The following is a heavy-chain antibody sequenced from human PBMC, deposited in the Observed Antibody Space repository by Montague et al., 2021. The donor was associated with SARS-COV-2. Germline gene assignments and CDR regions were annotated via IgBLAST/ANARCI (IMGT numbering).Heavy chain of an antibody. D-gene: IGHD2-8*02. CDR2: ISGAGTTI. V-gene: IGHV3-48*03. Sequence: SLRLSCAASGFTFSYFEMNWVRQAPGKGLEWISYISGAGTTIYYADSVKGRCTISRDNAKNSLYLQMNSLRAEDTAVYYCARDLVVTDGISDYWGQGTLVTVSS. J-gene: IGHJ4*02. CDR1: GFTFSYFE. CDR3: ARDLVVTDGISDY.